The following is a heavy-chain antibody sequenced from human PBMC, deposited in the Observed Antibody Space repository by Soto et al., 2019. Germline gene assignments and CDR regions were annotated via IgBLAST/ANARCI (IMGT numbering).Heavy chain of an antibody. CDR3: TTDPSYGDYLKNWFDP. J-gene: IGHJ5*02. Sequence: SNFMSWVRQAPGKGLEWVSIIYSGGSTYYADSVKGRFTISRDNSKNTLYLQMNSLRVDDTAVYYCTTDPSYGDYLKNWFDPWGQGTLVTVSS. CDR1: SNF. D-gene: IGHD4-17*01. CDR2: IYSGGST. V-gene: IGHV3-53*01.